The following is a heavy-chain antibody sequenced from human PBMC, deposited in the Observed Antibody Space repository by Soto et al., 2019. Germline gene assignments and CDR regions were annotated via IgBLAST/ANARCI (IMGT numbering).Heavy chain of an antibody. Sequence: SETLSLTCTVSGGSISSYYWSWIRQPPGKGLEWIGYIYYSGSTKYNPSLKSRVTISVDTSKNRFSLRLSSVTAADTAVYYGARVWGGAFDFWGQGTMVTVS. CDR1: GGSISSYY. D-gene: IGHD3-10*01. CDR2: IYYSGST. J-gene: IGHJ3*01. V-gene: IGHV4-59*01. CDR3: ARVWGGAFDF.